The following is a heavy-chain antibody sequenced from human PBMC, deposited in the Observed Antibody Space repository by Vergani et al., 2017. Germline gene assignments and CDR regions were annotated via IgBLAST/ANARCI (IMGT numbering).Heavy chain of an antibody. D-gene: IGHD3-10*01. Sequence: QVHLQQRGAGVLKPSETLSLTCGVIGGSLSGYFWSWIRQSPGRGLEWIGEITVIGSAKYSPSATSRVTISVDTSRGEFTLTVTSVTAADTGLYFCASRRPRLNLGSKSNAGTFDSWGQGTLGTVSS. CDR2: ITVIGSA. CDR1: GGSLSGYF. V-gene: IGHV4-34*02. J-gene: IGHJ4*03. CDR3: ASRRPRLNLGSKSNAGTFDS.